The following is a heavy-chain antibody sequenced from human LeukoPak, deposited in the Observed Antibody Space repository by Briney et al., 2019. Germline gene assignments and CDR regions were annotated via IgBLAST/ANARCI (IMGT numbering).Heavy chain of an antibody. J-gene: IGHJ4*02. V-gene: IGHV3-53*01. Sequence: GGSLRLSCAASGFTVSSNYMSWVRQAPGKGLEWVSVIYSGGSTYYADSVKGRFTISRDNAKNSLYLQMNSLRAEDTAIYYCAREWDSGSSSIDYWGPGILVTVSS. CDR3: AREWDSGSSSIDY. D-gene: IGHD5-12*01. CDR2: IYSGGST. CDR1: GFTVSSNY.